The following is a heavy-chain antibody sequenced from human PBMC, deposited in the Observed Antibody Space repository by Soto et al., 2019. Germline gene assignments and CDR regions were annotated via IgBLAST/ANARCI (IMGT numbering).Heavy chain of an antibody. CDR1: GFTFNSYA. CDR2: ISGSGGST. D-gene: IGHD4-17*01. CDR3: AKRTVGWYFDL. Sequence: EVQLLESGGGLVQPGGSLRLSCAASGFTFNSYAINWVRQAPGKGLEWVSVISGSGGSTYYADSVKGRFTISRDNSKNTLYLQMNSLRAEDTAVYYCAKRTVGWYFDLWGRGTLVTVSS. V-gene: IGHV3-23*01. J-gene: IGHJ2*01.